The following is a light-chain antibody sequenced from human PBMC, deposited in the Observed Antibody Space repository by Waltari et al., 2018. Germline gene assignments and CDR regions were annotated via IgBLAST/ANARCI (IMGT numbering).Light chain of an antibody. CDR2: RDT. Sequence: SYELTQPPSESVPPGQTARITCSGDALPTQYTHWYQQKPGQAPVLVMYRDTGRPPGTPERFSGSSSGTTVTLTISGVQAEDEADFYCQSADSSGTYVLFGGGTKLTVL. CDR3: QSADSSGTYVL. V-gene: IGLV3-25*03. CDR1: ALPTQY. J-gene: IGLJ2*01.